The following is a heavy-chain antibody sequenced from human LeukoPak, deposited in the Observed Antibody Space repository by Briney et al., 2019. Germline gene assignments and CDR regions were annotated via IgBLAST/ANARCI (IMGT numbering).Heavy chain of an antibody. Sequence: PGGSLRLSCAASGFTFTNYDMHWVRQAAGKGLEWVSAIGTAGDTYYPGSVKGRFTISRENAKNSLYLQMNSLSAGDTAVYHCASSPAYSSSWYAIDNWGQGTLVTVSS. V-gene: IGHV3-13*01. CDR2: IGTAGDT. D-gene: IGHD6-13*01. CDR1: GFTFTNYD. CDR3: ASSPAYSSSWYAIDN. J-gene: IGHJ4*02.